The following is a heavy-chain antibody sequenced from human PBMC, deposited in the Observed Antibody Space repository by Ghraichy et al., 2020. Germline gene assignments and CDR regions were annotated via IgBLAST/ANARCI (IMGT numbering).Heavy chain of an antibody. Sequence: GGSLRLSCAASGFTFSSYGMHWVRQAPGKGLEWVATISYDGSNEYYADSVKGRFAISRDNSKNALYLQLNSLRADDTAVYYCADSRTGAGSGLIDYWGQGTLVTVSS. J-gene: IGHJ4*02. CDR1: GFTFSSYG. CDR2: ISYDGSNE. CDR3: ADSRTGAGSGLIDY. D-gene: IGHD3-22*01. V-gene: IGHV3-30*03.